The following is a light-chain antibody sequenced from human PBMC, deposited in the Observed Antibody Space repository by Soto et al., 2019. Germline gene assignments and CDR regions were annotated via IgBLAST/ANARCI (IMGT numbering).Light chain of an antibody. CDR2: EVN. V-gene: IGLV2-8*01. Sequence: QSVLTQPPSASGSPGQSVTISCTGTSSDVGGYNYVSWFQQHPGKAPKLMIDEVNKRPSGVPDRFSGSKSGNTASLTVSGLQAEDEADYYCSSYAGSNKVFGTGTKVTVL. CDR3: SSYAGSNKV. CDR1: SSDVGGYNY. J-gene: IGLJ1*01.